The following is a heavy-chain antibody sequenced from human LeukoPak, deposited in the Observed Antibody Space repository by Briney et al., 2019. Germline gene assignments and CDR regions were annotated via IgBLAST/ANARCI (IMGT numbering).Heavy chain of an antibody. CDR3: AKASWVSSADAVL. Sequence: NPSETLSLTCTVSGGSISHSYWSWIWQPPGKGPEWIGYIYYTGTTNYNPSLKSRVTISVETSKNQFSLKLNSVTAADTAVYYCAKASWVSSADAVLWGQGTVVTVS. CDR2: IYYTGTT. CDR1: GGSISHSY. D-gene: IGHD3-10*01. J-gene: IGHJ4*02. V-gene: IGHV4-59*01.